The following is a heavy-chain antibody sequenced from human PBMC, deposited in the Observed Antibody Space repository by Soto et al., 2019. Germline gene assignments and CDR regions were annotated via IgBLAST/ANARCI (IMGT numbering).Heavy chain of an antibody. CDR3: ARVGDFGYHDYVWGNYRYAYFDY. CDR1: GYTFTSYG. Sequence: QVQLVQSGAEVKKPGASVKVSCKASGYTFTSYGISWVRQAPGQGLEWMGWISAYNGNTKYAQKLQGRITMTTDTSTSTAYMELRSLRPDDTAVYYCARVGDFGYHDYVWGNYRYAYFDYWGQGTLVTISS. CDR2: ISAYNGNT. J-gene: IGHJ4*02. V-gene: IGHV1-18*01. D-gene: IGHD3-16*02.